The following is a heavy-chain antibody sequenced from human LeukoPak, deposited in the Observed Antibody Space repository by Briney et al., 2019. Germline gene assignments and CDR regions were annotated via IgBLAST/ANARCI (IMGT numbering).Heavy chain of an antibody. J-gene: IGHJ4*02. Sequence: GGSLRLSCAASGFTVSSSYMSWVRQAPGKGLEWVSVIYRDGSTNYADSVKGRFTISRDNAKNTMYLQINSLRAEDTAVYYCAAPYWGGGFHFCFRGWGQGNPGNVSS. CDR2: IYRDGST. D-gene: IGHD2-21*01. CDR1: GFTVSSSY. V-gene: IGHV3-66*01. CDR3: AAPYWGGGFHFCFRG.